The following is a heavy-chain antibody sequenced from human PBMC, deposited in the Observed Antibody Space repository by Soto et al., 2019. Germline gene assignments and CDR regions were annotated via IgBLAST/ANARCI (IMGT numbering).Heavy chain of an antibody. J-gene: IGHJ5*02. D-gene: IGHD6-19*01. CDR3: ARDYIVGYIAVAGTGSWHGWFDP. V-gene: IGHV1-46*03. CDR1: GYTFTSDY. Sequence: ASVKVSCXASGYTFTSDYMHWVRQAPGQGLEWMGIINPSGGSTSYAQKFQGRVTMTRDTSTSTVYMELSSLRSEDTAVYYCARDYIVGYIAVAGTGSWHGWFDPWGQGTLVTVSS. CDR2: INPSGGST.